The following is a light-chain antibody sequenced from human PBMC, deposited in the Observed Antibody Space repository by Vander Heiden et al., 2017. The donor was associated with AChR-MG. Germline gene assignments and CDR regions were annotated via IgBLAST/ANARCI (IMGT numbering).Light chain of an antibody. CDR2: SND. V-gene: IGLV1-44*01. CDR1: TSNIGSNT. J-gene: IGLJ2*01. Sequence: QSVLIQPPSASGTPGQRVTISCSGSTSNIGSNTVSWYQQLPGTAPKLLIHSNDLRPSGVPDRFSGSKSGTSASLAIGGLQSEDEADYYCATWDDDLIGVVFGGGTKLTVL. CDR3: ATWDDDLIGVV.